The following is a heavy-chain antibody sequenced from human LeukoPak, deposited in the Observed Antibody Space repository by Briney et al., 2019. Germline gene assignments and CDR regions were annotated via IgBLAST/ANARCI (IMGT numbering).Heavy chain of an antibody. CDR3: ARDITMVRGVTVFDY. CDR1: GGSISSYY. CDR2: IYTSGST. V-gene: IGHV4-4*07. J-gene: IGHJ4*02. D-gene: IGHD3-10*01. Sequence: SDTLSLTCTVSGGSISSYYGIWIRQPAGKGLEWIGRIYTSGSTNYNPSLKSRVTMSVDTSKNQFSLKLGSVTAADTAVYYCARDITMVRGVTVFDYWGQGTLVTVSS.